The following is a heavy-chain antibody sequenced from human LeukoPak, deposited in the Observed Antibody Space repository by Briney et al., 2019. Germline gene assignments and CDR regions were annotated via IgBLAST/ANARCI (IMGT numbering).Heavy chain of an antibody. D-gene: IGHD4-17*01. Sequence: PSETLSLTCAVSSGSISSGGYYWRWIRQPPGKALEGIGNIYQSETAYYNPSLKSRVTISVDRSKNQFSLKLSSVTAADTAVYYCARAFPFDDYGDPDAFDIWGQGTMVTVSS. J-gene: IGHJ3*02. CDR1: SGSISSGGYY. V-gene: IGHV4-30-2*01. CDR2: IYQSETA. CDR3: ARAFPFDDYGDPDAFDI.